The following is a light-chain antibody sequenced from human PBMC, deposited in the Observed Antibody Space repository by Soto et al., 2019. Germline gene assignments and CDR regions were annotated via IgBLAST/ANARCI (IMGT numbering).Light chain of an antibody. CDR2: GAS. CDR1: QSVSNNA. J-gene: IGKJ2*01. Sequence: EIVLTQSPGTLSLSPGERATLSCRASQSVSNNALAWYQQKPGQAPRLLIYGASNRATGIPDVFSGSGSGTGFTLTISRLEAEDFAVYYCQVYGNSPMYTFGQGTRWEIK. V-gene: IGKV3-20*01. CDR3: QVYGNSPMYT.